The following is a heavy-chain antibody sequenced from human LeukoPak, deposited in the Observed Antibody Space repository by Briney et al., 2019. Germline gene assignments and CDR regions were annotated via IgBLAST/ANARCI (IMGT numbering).Heavy chain of an antibody. CDR1: SGSFSGYY. J-gene: IGHJ4*02. CDR2: INHSGST. D-gene: IGHD5-24*01. V-gene: IGHV4-34*01. CDR3: ARDSRRDGYNYDY. Sequence: SETLSLTCAVYSGSFSGYYWSWIRQPPGKGLEWIGEINHSGSTNYNPSLKSRVTISVDTSKNQFSLKLSSVTAADTAVYYCARDSRRDGYNYDYWGQGTLVTVSS.